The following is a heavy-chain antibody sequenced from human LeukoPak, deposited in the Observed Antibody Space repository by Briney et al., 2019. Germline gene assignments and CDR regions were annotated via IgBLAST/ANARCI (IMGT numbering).Heavy chain of an antibody. V-gene: IGHV3-30*18. J-gene: IGHJ4*02. Sequence: PGRSLRLSCAASGFTFSSYGMHWVRQAPGKGLEWVALISYDGSNKYYADSVKGRFTISRDNSKNTLYLQMNDLRAEDTAVYYCAKSAFYCRSGVCSRLHYFDYWCQGAIVIV. CDR2: ISYDGSNK. CDR3: AKSAFYCRSGVCSRLHYFDY. CDR1: GFTFSSYG. D-gene: IGHD2-8*01.